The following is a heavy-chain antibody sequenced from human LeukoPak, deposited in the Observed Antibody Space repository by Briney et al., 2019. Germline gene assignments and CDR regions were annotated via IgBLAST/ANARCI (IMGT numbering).Heavy chain of an antibody. CDR2: ISGSGVST. CDR1: GFTFSNAW. V-gene: IGHV3-23*01. CDR3: AKDPGFYYDSSAYGGNYFDF. J-gene: IGHJ4*02. Sequence: GGSLRLSCAASGFTFSNAWMSWVRQAPGKGLEWVSAISGSGVSTYNADFVKGRFTISRDNSKSTLYLQMNTLRAEDTALYYCAKDPGFYYDSSAYGGNYFDFWGQGTLVTVSS. D-gene: IGHD3-22*01.